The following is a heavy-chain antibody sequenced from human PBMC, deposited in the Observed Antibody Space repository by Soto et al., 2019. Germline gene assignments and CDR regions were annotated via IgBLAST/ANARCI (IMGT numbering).Heavy chain of an antibody. V-gene: IGHV1-18*01. Sequence: ASVKVSCKASGYTFTSYGISWVRQAPGQGLEWMGWISAYNGNTNYAQKLQGRVTMTTDTSTSTAYMELRSLRSDDTAVYHCARDFLPYYYDSSGYYTDHDAFDIWGQGTMVTVSS. CDR2: ISAYNGNT. J-gene: IGHJ3*02. CDR1: GYTFTSYG. CDR3: ARDFLPYYYDSSGYYTDHDAFDI. D-gene: IGHD3-22*01.